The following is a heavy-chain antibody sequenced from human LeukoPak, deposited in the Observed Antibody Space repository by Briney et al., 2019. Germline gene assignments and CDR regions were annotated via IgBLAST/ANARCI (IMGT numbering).Heavy chain of an antibody. Sequence: SETLSLTCTVSGGSISSSNYYWGWIRQPPGKGLEWIGSIYYSGSAYYNPSLKSRVTISVDTSKNQFSLKLSSVTAADAAVYYCARLDYGDYSVDFWGQGTLVTVS. CDR2: IYYSGSA. D-gene: IGHD4-17*01. J-gene: IGHJ4*02. CDR3: ARLDYGDYSVDF. V-gene: IGHV4-39*01. CDR1: GGSISSSNYY.